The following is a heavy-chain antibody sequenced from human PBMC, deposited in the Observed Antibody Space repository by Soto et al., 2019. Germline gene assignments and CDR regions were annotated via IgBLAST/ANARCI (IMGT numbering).Heavy chain of an antibody. CDR3: ARGDGDTLDY. CDR1: GYTFTHYG. J-gene: IGHJ4*02. Sequence: QVQLVQSGAEVKKPGASVKVSCKASGYTFTHYGITWVRQATGQGLEWTGWINAYVGETKSAQKYQGRITVTLDTSTTTAFLELRSLRSDDTAVYYCARGDGDTLDYWGQGTLVRVSA. V-gene: IGHV1-18*01. CDR2: INAYVGET.